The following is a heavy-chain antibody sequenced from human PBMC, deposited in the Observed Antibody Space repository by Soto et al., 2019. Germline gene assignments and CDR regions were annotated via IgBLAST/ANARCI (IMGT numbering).Heavy chain of an antibody. CDR2: IWYDGSNK. Sequence: GGSLRLSCAASGFTFSSYGMHWVRQAPGKGLEWVAVIWYDGSNKYYADSVKGRFTISRDNSKNTLYLQMNSLRAEDTAVYYCARSTPEVGRWERYCSGGSCYGMVDYWGQGTLVTVSS. D-gene: IGHD2-15*01. CDR3: ARSTPEVGRWERYCSGGSCYGMVDY. CDR1: GFTFSSYG. V-gene: IGHV3-33*01. J-gene: IGHJ4*02.